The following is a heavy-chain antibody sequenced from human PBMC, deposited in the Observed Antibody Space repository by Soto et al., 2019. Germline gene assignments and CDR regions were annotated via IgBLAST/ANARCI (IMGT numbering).Heavy chain of an antibody. Sequence: LSLTCTVSGGSISSGGYYWSWIRQHPGKGLEWLGYIYRTGNTHYSPSLKSRVSISQDRSKNQFSLELTSVTAADTAVYYCARGDYQYSIDYWGQGTLVTVSS. V-gene: IGHV4-30-2*01. CDR3: ARGDYQYSIDY. J-gene: IGHJ4*02. CDR2: IYRTGNT. D-gene: IGHD2-2*01. CDR1: GGSISSGGYY.